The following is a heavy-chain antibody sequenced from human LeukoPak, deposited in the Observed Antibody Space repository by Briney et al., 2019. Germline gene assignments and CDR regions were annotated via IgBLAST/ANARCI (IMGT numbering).Heavy chain of an antibody. CDR2: IHSSGIT. Sequence: SETLSLTCIVSGGSISGNSWSWIRQPAGKGLEWIGRIHSSGITNYNPSLKSRVTMSVATSKNQFSLKLSSVTAADTAVYYCARLGPYYYGSGTLRWFDPWGQGALVTVSS. D-gene: IGHD3-10*01. J-gene: IGHJ5*02. V-gene: IGHV4-4*07. CDR3: ARLGPYYYGSGTLRWFDP. CDR1: GGSISGNS.